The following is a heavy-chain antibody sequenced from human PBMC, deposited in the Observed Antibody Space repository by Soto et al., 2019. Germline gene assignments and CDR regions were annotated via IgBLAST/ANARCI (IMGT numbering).Heavy chain of an antibody. J-gene: IGHJ4*02. Sequence: SETLSLTCTVSGGSISSGSYYWGWIRQPPGKGLEWIASIYSRGSTYYNPSLKSRVTISADTSKNQFSLKLSSVTAADTAVYYCARPRSGTYSLFDSWGQGTLVTVSS. CDR2: IYSRGST. V-gene: IGHV4-39*01. D-gene: IGHD3-10*01. CDR3: ARPRSGTYSLFDS. CDR1: GGSISSGSYY.